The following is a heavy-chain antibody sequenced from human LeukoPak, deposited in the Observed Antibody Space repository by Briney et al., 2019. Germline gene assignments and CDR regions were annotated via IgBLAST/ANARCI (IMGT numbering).Heavy chain of an antibody. CDR2: ISWNSGNI. CDR3: AEDFDPYVLKDAFDV. D-gene: IGHD3/OR15-3a*01. V-gene: IGHV3-9*01. CDR1: GFTFDDYA. Sequence: PGGSLRLSCATSGFTFDDYAMHWVRQPPGKGLEWVSGISWNSGNIGYADSVKGRFTISRDNAKKSLYLQMSSLRAEDTALYYCAEDFDPYVLKDAFDVWGQGTLATVSS. J-gene: IGHJ3*01.